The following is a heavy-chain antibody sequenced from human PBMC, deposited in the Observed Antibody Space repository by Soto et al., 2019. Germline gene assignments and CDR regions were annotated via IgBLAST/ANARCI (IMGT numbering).Heavy chain of an antibody. D-gene: IGHD6-13*01. CDR2: MNPNSGNT. V-gene: IGHV1-8*01. CDR1: GYTFTSYD. CDR3: TREFQSLSSSWREYFHP. J-gene: IGHJ1*01. Sequence: ASVKVSCKASGYTFTSYDINWVRQATGQGLEWMGWMNPNSGNTGYAQKFQGRVTITRDTSASTAYMELSSLRSEDTAVYYCTREFQSLSSSWREYFHPWGQGTLVTVSS.